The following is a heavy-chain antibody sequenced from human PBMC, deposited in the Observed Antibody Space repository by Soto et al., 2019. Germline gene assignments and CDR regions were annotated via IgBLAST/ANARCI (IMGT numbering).Heavy chain of an antibody. CDR3: ARDRVPRTYYYMDV. J-gene: IGHJ6*03. D-gene: IGHD2-2*01. Sequence: QVQLVESGGGVVQPGGSLRLSCAASGFTFSSYGMHWVRQAPGKGLEWVAVIWYDGSNKYYADSVKGRFTISRDNSKNTLYLQMNSLRAEDTAVYYCARDRVPRTYYYMDVWGKGTTVTVSS. CDR1: GFTFSSYG. CDR2: IWYDGSNK. V-gene: IGHV3-33*01.